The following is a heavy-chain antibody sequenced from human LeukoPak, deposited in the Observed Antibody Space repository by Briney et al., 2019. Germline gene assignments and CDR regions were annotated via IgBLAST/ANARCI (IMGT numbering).Heavy chain of an antibody. V-gene: IGHV3-23*01. J-gene: IGHJ4*02. D-gene: IGHD3-22*01. CDR3: ANKKYYYDSSGYYSDY. Sequence: GGSLRLSCAASGFTFSSYAMSWVRQAPGKGLEWVSAISGSGGSTYCADSVKGRFTISRDNSKNTLYLQMNSLRAEDTAVYYCANKKYYYDSSGYYSDYWGQGTLVTVSS. CDR2: ISGSGGST. CDR1: GFTFSSYA.